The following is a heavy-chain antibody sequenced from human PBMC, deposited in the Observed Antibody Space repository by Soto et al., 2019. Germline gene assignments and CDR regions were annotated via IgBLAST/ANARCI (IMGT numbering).Heavy chain of an antibody. J-gene: IGHJ5*02. Sequence: QVQLQESGPGLVKPSQTLSLTCTVSGGSISSGGYYWSWIRQHPGKGLEWIGYIYYSGSTYYNPSLKSRVTISVDTSKNQFSLKLSSVTAADTAVYYCARDTSGYGDEYNWFDPWGQGTLVTVSS. V-gene: IGHV4-31*03. D-gene: IGHD4-17*01. CDR1: GGSISSGGYY. CDR3: ARDTSGYGDEYNWFDP. CDR2: IYYSGST.